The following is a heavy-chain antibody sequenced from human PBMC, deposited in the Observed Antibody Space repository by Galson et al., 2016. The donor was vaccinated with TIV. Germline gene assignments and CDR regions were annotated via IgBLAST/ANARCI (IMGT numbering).Heavy chain of an antibody. J-gene: IGHJ4*02. Sequence: QSGAEVKKPGASVKVSCKVSGNSLEELVVHWVRQAPGKGLEWVGGYDPEVFKTVYAPRFQGRVTINADTDRDTAYMELGSLRIDDTAIYYCATVAWFPGLSLDNWGQGTLVSVSS. CDR1: GNSLEELV. CDR2: YDPEVFKT. V-gene: IGHV1-24*01. CDR3: ATVAWFPGLSLDN. D-gene: IGHD2/OR15-2a*01.